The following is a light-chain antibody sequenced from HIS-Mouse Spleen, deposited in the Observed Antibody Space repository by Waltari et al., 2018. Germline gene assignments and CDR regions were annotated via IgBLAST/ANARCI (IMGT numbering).Light chain of an antibody. CDR1: TSDVGGYNY. Sequence: QSALTQPASASGSPGQSITISCTRPTSDVGGYNYVPWYQQHPGKAPKLMIYEVSNRPSGVSNRFSGSKSGNTASLTISGLQAEDEADYYCSSYTSSSTWVFGGGTKLTVL. V-gene: IGLV2-14*01. CDR3: SSYTSSSTWV. CDR2: EVS. J-gene: IGLJ3*02.